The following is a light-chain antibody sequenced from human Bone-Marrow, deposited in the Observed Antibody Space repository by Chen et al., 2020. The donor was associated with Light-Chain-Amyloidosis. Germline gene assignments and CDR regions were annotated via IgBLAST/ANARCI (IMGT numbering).Light chain of an antibody. Sequence: NFMLTQPHSVSESPGKTVIISCTRSSGSIATNYVQWYQHRPGSSPTTVIYEDDQRPSGVPDRFSGSIDRSSNSASLPISGLKTEDEADYYCQSYQGSSQGVFGGGTKLTVL. CDR2: EDD. V-gene: IGLV6-57*01. J-gene: IGLJ3*02. CDR3: QSYQGSSQGV. CDR1: SGSIATNY.